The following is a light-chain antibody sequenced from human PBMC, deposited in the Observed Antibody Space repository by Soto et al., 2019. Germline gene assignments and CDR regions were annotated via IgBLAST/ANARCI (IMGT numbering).Light chain of an antibody. CDR1: QNVNSH. V-gene: IGKV3-15*01. CDR3: QQYNNWPYT. Sequence: ERVMTQSPATLSVSPGERATLSCRADQNVNSHLAWYQQEPGQAPRLLIYAASARTSGLPGRFSGSGSGTEFTLTISSLQPEDFAVYYCQQYNNWPYTFGQGTKVDIK. CDR2: AAS. J-gene: IGKJ2*01.